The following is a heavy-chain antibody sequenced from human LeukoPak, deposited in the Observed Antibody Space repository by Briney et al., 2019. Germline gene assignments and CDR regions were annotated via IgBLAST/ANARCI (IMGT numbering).Heavy chain of an antibody. V-gene: IGHV1-8*01. Sequence: ASVKVSCKASGYTFTSYDINWVRQATGQGLEWMGWMNPNSGNTGYAQKFQGRVTMTRNTSISTAYMELSSLRSEDTAVYYCARVPHMVRGVPGYFQHWGQGTLVTVSS. J-gene: IGHJ1*01. CDR3: ARVPHMVRGVPGYFQH. CDR2: MNPNSGNT. D-gene: IGHD3-10*01. CDR1: GYTFTSYD.